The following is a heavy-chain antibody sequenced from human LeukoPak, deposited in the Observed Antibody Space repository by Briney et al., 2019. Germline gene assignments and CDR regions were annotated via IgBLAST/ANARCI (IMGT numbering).Heavy chain of an antibody. Sequence: GSSVKVSCKASGGTFSSYAISWVRQAPGQGLGWMGGIIPIFGTANYAQKFQGRVTITTDESTGTAYMELSSLRSEDTAVYYCASAPVGASALSHFDYWGQGTLVTVPS. V-gene: IGHV1-69*05. D-gene: IGHD1-26*01. CDR2: IIPIFGTA. J-gene: IGHJ4*02. CDR1: GGTFSSYA. CDR3: ASAPVGASALSHFDY.